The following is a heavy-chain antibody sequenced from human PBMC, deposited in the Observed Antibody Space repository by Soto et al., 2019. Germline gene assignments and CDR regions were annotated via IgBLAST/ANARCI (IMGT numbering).Heavy chain of an antibody. D-gene: IGHD3-10*01. Sequence: QVQLVESGGGLVKPGGSLRLSCAASGFTFSAYYMSWIRQAPGKGLEGVSYISSSGSTIYYADSVKGRFTISRDNAKNSLYLQMNSLRAEDTAVYYCARDSGPVMVRGVIHWFDPWGQGTLVTVSS. CDR3: ARDSGPVMVRGVIHWFDP. CDR2: ISSSGSTI. V-gene: IGHV3-11*01. CDR1: GFTFSAYY. J-gene: IGHJ5*02.